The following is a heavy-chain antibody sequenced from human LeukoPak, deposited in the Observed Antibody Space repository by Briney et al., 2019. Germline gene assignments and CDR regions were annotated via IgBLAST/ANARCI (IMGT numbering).Heavy chain of an antibody. J-gene: IGHJ4*02. D-gene: IGHD5-18*01. CDR1: GGSISSSSYY. CDR3: ARRGDTAMVLRYFDY. V-gene: IGHV4-39*01. CDR2: IYYSGST. Sequence: SETLSLNCTVSGGSISSSSYYWGWIRQPPGEGLEWIGSIYYSGSTYYNPSLKSRVTISVDTSKNQFSLKLSSVTAADTAVYYCARRGDTAMVLRYFDYWGQGTLVTVSS.